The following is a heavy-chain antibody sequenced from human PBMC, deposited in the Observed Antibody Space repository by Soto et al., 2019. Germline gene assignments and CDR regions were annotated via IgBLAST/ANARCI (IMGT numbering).Heavy chain of an antibody. CDR2: ISNDGSNK. CDR3: AKDLGLVRLQNYFDY. Sequence: QVQLVESGGGVVQPGKSLRLSCAASGFAFNTYGMQWVRQAPGKGLEWVAVISNDGSNKDYVDSVKGRFTISRDNSKNTLYLQMNSLRAEDTAVYYCAKDLGLVRLQNYFDYWGQGTLVTVSS. V-gene: IGHV3-30*18. D-gene: IGHD5-12*01. CDR1: GFAFNTYG. J-gene: IGHJ4*02.